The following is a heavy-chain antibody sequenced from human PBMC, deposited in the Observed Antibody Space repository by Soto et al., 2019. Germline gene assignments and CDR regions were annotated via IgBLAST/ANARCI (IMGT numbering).Heavy chain of an antibody. V-gene: IGHV3-30*18. CDR2: ISHDGSDK. CDR1: GFPFGDFG. D-gene: IGHD2-2*02. Sequence: GGALRLSXAASGFPFGDFGMHWLRQAPGKGLEWVAVISHDGSDKFYADSVKARFTISRDNSKNTLYLQMSGLRAEDTAVYYCAKSTDFFCSSANRYRYYFDYWSQGTLVTVSS. J-gene: IGHJ4*02. CDR3: AKSTDFFCSSANRYRYYFDY.